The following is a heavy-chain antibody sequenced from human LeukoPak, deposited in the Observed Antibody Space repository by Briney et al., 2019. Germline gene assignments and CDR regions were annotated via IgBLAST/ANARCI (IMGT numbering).Heavy chain of an antibody. Sequence: SETLPLTCTVSGGSISSYYWSYIRQPAGKGLEWIGRIHTSGSTNYNPSLKSRVTMSIDTSKNQFSLNLNSVTAADTAVYYCARSSSGWFPFDYWGQGTLVTVSS. V-gene: IGHV4-4*07. D-gene: IGHD6-19*01. J-gene: IGHJ4*02. CDR3: ARSSSGWFPFDY. CDR1: GGSISSYY. CDR2: IHTSGST.